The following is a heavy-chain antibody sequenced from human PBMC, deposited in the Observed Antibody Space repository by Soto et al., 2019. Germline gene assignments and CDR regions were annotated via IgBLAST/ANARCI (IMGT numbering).Heavy chain of an antibody. Sequence: PSQTLSLTCTVSGDSISSGGYYLSWIRQHPGKGLEWIGYIYYTGSTYYHPSLKSRVTISVDTSKNQFSLNMTYVTAADTAGYYCAREIPSRYYFDNWGQGTLVTVSS. J-gene: IGHJ4*02. D-gene: IGHD2-2*02. CDR3: AREIPSRYYFDN. CDR2: IYYTGST. CDR1: GDSISSGGYY. V-gene: IGHV4-31*03.